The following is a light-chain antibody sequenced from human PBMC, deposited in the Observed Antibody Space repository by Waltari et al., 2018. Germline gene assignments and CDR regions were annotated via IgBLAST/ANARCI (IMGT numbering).Light chain of an antibody. CDR1: SSDVGGYNY. CDR2: DVS. CDR3: SSYTSSTVV. Sequence: TGTSSDVGGYNYVSWYQQHPGKAPKLMIYDVSNRPSGVSNRFSGLQAEDEADYYCSSYTSSTVVFGGGTKLTVL. V-gene: IGLV2-14*03. J-gene: IGLJ2*01.